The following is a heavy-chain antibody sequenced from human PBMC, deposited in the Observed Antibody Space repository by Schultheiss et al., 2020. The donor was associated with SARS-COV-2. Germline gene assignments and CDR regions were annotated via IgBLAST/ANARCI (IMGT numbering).Heavy chain of an antibody. J-gene: IGHJ6*02. CDR3: ARTTVYYYYGMDV. CDR2: ISYDGSNK. V-gene: IGHV3-30*03. CDR1: GFTFDDYG. D-gene: IGHD4-17*01. Sequence: GESLKISCAASGFTFDDYGMSWVRQAPGKGLEWVAVISYDGSNKYYADSVKGRFTISRDNSKNTLYLQMNSLRVEDTAVYYCARTTVYYYYGMDVWGQGTTVTVSS.